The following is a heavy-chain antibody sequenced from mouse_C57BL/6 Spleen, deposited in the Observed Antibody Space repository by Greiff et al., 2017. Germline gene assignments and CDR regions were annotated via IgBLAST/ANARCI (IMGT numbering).Heavy chain of an antibody. J-gene: IGHJ2*01. CDR3: VHHYYGSSYFDD. Sequence: VQLQQSGAELVKPGASVKLSCTASGFNITDYYMHWVKQRTEQGLEWIGRIDPEDGETKYAPKFQGKATIPADTSSNTAYLQLSSLTSEDTAVYYCVHHYYGSSYFDDWGQGTTLTVSS. CDR1: GFNITDYY. V-gene: IGHV14-2*01. D-gene: IGHD1-1*01. CDR2: IDPEDGET.